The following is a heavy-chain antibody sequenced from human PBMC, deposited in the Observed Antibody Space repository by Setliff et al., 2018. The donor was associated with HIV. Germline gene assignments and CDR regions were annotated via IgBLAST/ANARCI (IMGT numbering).Heavy chain of an antibody. CDR1: GDFISSDYY. D-gene: IGHD1-1*01. J-gene: IGHJ1*01. CDR3: ARFPHEREPKT. CDR2: FYTTGN. V-gene: IGHV4-38-2*02. Sequence: SETLSLTCTVSGDFISSDYYWGWIRQPPGKGLEWIGSFYTTGNVYSPSFKSRVSISIDTAKTQLSLRLTSLSAADTAVYYCARFPHEREPKTWGQGTLVTVSS.